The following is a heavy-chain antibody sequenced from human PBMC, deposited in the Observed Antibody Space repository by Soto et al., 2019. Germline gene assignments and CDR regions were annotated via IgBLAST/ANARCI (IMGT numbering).Heavy chain of an antibody. Sequence: QVQLQESGPGLVKPSGTLSLTCAVSGGSISSSNWWSWVRQPPGKGLEWIGEIYHSGSTNYNPSLRSRVTISVDKSKTQFSLKLSSVTAADTAVYYCASVRGGYYYAMDVWGQGTTVTVSS. D-gene: IGHD3-10*02. CDR1: GGSISSSNW. CDR2: IYHSGST. J-gene: IGHJ6*02. CDR3: ASVRGGYYYAMDV. V-gene: IGHV4-4*02.